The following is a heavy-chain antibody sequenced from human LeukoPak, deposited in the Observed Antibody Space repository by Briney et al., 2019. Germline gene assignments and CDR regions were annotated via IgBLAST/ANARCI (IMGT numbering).Heavy chain of an antibody. CDR1: GGSISSYY. Sequence: SETPSLTCTVSGGSISSYYWSWIRQPPGKGLEWIGYIYYSGSTNYNPSLKSRVTISVDTSKNQFSLKLSSVTAADTAVYYCARGGFGRITMIVVAVDAFDIWGQGTMVTVSS. D-gene: IGHD3-22*01. CDR2: IYYSGST. V-gene: IGHV4-59*01. CDR3: ARGGFGRITMIVVAVDAFDI. J-gene: IGHJ3*02.